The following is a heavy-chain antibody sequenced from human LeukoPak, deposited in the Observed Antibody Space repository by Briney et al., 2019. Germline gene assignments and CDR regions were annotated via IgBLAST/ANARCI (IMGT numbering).Heavy chain of an antibody. CDR1: GGTFRSYA. CDR3: ASSAPVAIPSFYYYGMDV. V-gene: IGHV1-69*01. CDR2: IIPIFGTA. J-gene: IGHJ6*04. D-gene: IGHD3-10*01. Sequence: SVKVSCKASGGTFRSYAISWVRQAPGQGLEWMGGIIPIFGTANYAQKFQGRVTITADESTSTAYMELSSLRSEDTAVYYCASSAPVAIPSFYYYGMDVWGKGTTVTVSS.